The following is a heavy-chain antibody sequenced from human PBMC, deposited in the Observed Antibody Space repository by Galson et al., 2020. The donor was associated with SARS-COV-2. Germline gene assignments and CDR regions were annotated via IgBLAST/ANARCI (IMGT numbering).Heavy chain of an antibody. CDR1: GFTFSSYG. J-gene: IGHJ6*02. D-gene: IGHD3-3*01. CDR2: ISYDGSNK. V-gene: IGHV3-30*18. Sequence: GESLKISCAASGFTFSSYGMHWVRQAPGKGLEWVAVISYDGSNKYYADSVKGRFTISRDNSKNTLYLQMNSLRAEDTAVYYCAKDPAYYDFWGGYLSPPDDYYYYGMDVWGQGTTVTVSS. CDR3: AKDPAYYDFWGGYLSPPDDYYYYGMDV.